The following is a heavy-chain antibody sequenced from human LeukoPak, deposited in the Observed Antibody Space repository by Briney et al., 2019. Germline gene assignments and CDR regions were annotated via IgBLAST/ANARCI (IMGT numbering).Heavy chain of an antibody. J-gene: IGHJ5*02. V-gene: IGHV1-24*01. CDR1: GYTLTELS. D-gene: IGHD3-22*01. CDR2: FDPEDGET. CDR3: ARDSYYDSNWFDP. Sequence: GASVKVSCKVSGYTLTELSMHWVRQAPGKGLEWMGGFDPEDGETIYAQKFQGRVTITRNTSISTAYMELSSLRSEDTAVYYCARDSYYDSNWFDPWGQGTLVTVSS.